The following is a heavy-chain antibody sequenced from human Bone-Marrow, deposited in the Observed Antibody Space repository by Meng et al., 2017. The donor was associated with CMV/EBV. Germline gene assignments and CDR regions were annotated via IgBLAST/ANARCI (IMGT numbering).Heavy chain of an antibody. J-gene: IGHJ5*02. V-gene: IGHV3-30*19. D-gene: IGHD2-2*01. Sequence: GESLKISCVASGFTFSSYGMHWVRQAPGKGLEWVAVISYDGSNKYYADSVKGRFTISRDNSKNTLYLQMNSLRAEDTAVYYCARDNVPAAIISWFDPWGQGTLVTVSS. CDR2: ISYDGSNK. CDR1: GFTFSSYG. CDR3: ARDNVPAAIISWFDP.